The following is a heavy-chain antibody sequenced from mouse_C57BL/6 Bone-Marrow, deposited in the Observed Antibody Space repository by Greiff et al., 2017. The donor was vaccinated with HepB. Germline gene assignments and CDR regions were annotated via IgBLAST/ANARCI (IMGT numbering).Heavy chain of an antibody. J-gene: IGHJ2*01. D-gene: IGHD1-1*01. V-gene: IGHV1-81*01. CDR3: ARGPYYYGSSYDYFDY. Sequence: VQLQQSGAELARPGASVKLSCKASGYTFTSYGISWVKQRTGQGLEWIGEIYPRSGNTYYNEKFKGKATLTADKSSSTAYMELRSLTSEDSAVYFCARGPYYYGSSYDYFDYWGQGTTLTDSS. CDR1: GYTFTSYG. CDR2: IYPRSGNT.